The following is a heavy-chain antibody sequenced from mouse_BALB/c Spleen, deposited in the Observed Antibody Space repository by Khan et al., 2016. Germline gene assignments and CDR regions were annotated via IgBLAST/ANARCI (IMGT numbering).Heavy chain of an antibody. D-gene: IGHD1-1*01. CDR1: GFTFSNYG. Sequence: EMELVESGGGLVQPGGSLKLSCAASGFTFSNYGMSWVRQTPDKRLELVATINSNGGNTYYPDSVKGRFTISRDNSNNTLYLQMSSLKSEDTAMYFCARVYNYGSPYFDYWGQGTTLTVSS. J-gene: IGHJ2*01. V-gene: IGHV5-6-3*01. CDR3: ARVYNYGSPYFDY. CDR2: INSNGGNT.